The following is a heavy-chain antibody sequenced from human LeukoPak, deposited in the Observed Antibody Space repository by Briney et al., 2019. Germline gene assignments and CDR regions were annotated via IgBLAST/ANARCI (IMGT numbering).Heavy chain of an antibody. J-gene: IGHJ4*02. CDR3: ARGPPYGSRCDYLDY. CDR2: ISSGSSYI. V-gene: IGHV3-21*01. Sequence: PGGSLRLSCAASGFTFSSYSMNWVRRAPGKGLEWASSISSGSSYIYYADSVKGRFTISRDNAKNSLYLQMNSLRAEDTAVYYCARGPPYGSRCDYLDYWGQGTLVTVSS. CDR1: GFTFSSYS. D-gene: IGHD3-10*01.